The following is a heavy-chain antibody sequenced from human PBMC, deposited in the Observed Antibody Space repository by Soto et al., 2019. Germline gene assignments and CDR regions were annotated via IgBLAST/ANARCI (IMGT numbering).Heavy chain of an antibody. Sequence: SVKVSCKASGFTFSNSAIQWVRQTRGQRLEWIGWIVVGSGNTNYARELHGRVTITRDMSTSAAYMELSSLRSEDTAIYYCAARSGYYPSYYYMDVCGEGTTVTVSS. D-gene: IGHD3-3*01. CDR1: GFTFSNSA. CDR3: AARSGYYPSYYYMDV. V-gene: IGHV1-58*02. J-gene: IGHJ6*03. CDR2: IVVGSGNT.